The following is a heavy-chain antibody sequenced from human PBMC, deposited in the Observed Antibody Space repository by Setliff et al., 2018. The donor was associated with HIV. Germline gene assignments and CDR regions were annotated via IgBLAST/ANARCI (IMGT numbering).Heavy chain of an antibody. CDR2: IIPNSDDT. Sequence: SVKVSCKASGYTFTGYYIHWVRQAPGQGLEWMGWIIPNSDDTNYAQKFQGRVTMTRDTSISTAYMEMSRLRSDDTAIYYCARAAGDWNTFDIWGQGTMVTVSS. J-gene: IGHJ3*02. CDR3: ARAAGDWNTFDI. V-gene: IGHV1-2*02. CDR1: GYTFTGYY. D-gene: IGHD1-1*01.